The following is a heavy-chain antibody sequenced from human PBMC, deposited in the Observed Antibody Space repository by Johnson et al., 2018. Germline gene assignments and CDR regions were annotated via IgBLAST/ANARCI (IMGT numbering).Heavy chain of an antibody. CDR2: ISYDGSNK. CDR1: GFTFSSYG. CDR3: AKDLTMVLPLLPFYYYYGMDV. D-gene: IGHD3-10*01. V-gene: IGHV3-30*18. Sequence: QVQLVQSGGGVVQPGRSLRLSCAASGFTFSSYGMHWVRQAPGKGLEWVAVISYDGSNKYYADSVKGRFTISRDNSKNTLYLQMNSLRAEDTAVYYCAKDLTMVLPLLPFYYYYGMDVWGQGTTVTVSS. J-gene: IGHJ6*02.